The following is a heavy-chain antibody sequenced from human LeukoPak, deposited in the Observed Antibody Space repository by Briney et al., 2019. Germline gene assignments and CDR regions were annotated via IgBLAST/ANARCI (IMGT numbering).Heavy chain of an antibody. CDR3: IGSGGWPGY. D-gene: IGHD6-19*01. J-gene: IGHJ4*02. V-gene: IGHV3-74*01. CDR2: IDSDGNT. Sequence: AVSLRFTCAASGFTFSSYWMHWVRQGPGKGLVWVSRIDSDGNTVYADSAKGRFTISRDNAKNALYVQMNSLRAEDTAVYYCIGSGGWPGYWGQGTLVTVSS. CDR1: GFTFSSYW.